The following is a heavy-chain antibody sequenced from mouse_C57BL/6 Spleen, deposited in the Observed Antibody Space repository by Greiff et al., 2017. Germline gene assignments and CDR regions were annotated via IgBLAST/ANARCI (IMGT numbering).Heavy chain of an antibody. Sequence: EVQGVESGGGLVQPGGSLKLSCAASGFTFSDYYMYWVRQTPEKRLEWVAYISNGGGSTYYPDTVKGRFTISRDNAKNTLYLQMSRLKSEDTAMYYCARQGYGYDRYFDVWGTGTTVTVSS. V-gene: IGHV5-12*01. CDR1: GFTFSDYY. D-gene: IGHD2-2*01. CDR3: ARQGYGYDRYFDV. CDR2: ISNGGGST. J-gene: IGHJ1*03.